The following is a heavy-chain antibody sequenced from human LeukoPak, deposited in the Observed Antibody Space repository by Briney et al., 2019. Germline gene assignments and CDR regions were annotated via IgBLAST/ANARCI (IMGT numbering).Heavy chain of an antibody. D-gene: IGHD3-22*01. CDR2: IKRKTDGWTK. CDR3: TTSSGYYYESAFDY. Sequence: GRSMRLSCAASGFIFSNAWMTWVSQAPGKWLEWVGRIKRKTDGWTKDYAETEKGRFMIPKDDSKKTLYLQMNSLKTEDTAVYYCTTSSGYYYESAFDYWGQGTLVTVSS. CDR1: GFIFSNAW. J-gene: IGHJ4*02. V-gene: IGHV3-15*01.